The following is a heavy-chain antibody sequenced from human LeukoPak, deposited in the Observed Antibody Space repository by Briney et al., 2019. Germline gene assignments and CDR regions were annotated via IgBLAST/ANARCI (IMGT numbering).Heavy chain of an antibody. V-gene: IGHV3-7*01. CDR2: IKQDGSEI. J-gene: IGHJ3*02. CDR1: GFTFSTYW. Sequence: GGSLRLSCTASGFTFSTYWMSWVRQAQGKGLEWVSNIKQDGSEIYYVDSVKGRFTISRDNAKNSLYLQMNNRRAEDTAVYYCASLIWGGGFDIWGQGTMVTVSS. D-gene: IGHD3-16*01. CDR3: ASLIWGGGFDI.